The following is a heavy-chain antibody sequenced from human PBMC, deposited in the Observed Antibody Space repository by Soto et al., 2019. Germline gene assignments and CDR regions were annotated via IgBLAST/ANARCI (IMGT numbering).Heavy chain of an antibody. V-gene: IGHV3-15*01. CDR3: AVAGYSYDDVAFDI. CDR1: GFTFSNAW. CDR2: IKSKTDGGTT. Sequence: EVQLVESGGGLVKPGGSLRLSCAASGFTFSNAWMSWVRQAPGKGLEWVGRIKSKTDGGTTDYVASVKGRFTNTRDDLKNTRYLQMNSLKTDGTDVYYCAVAGYSYDDVAFDIWGQGTMVTVSS. J-gene: IGHJ3*02. D-gene: IGHD5-18*01.